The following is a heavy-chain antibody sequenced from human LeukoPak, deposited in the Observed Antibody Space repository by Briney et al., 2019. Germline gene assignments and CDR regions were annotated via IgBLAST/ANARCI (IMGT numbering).Heavy chain of an antibody. CDR3: AREFDGVYYDSSGYYLDY. Sequence: SVKVSCKASGGTFSSYAISWVRQAPGQGLEWMGRIIPIFGTANYAQKFQGRVTITTDESTSTAYTELSSLRSEDTAVYYCAREFDGVYYDSSGYYLDYWGQGTLVTVSS. CDR1: GGTFSSYA. D-gene: IGHD3-22*01. CDR2: IIPIFGTA. V-gene: IGHV1-69*05. J-gene: IGHJ4*02.